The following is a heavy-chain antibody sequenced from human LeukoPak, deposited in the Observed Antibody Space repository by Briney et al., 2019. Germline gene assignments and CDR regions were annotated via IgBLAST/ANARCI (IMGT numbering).Heavy chain of an antibody. V-gene: IGHV3-66*01. CDR2: IYSGGRT. J-gene: IGHJ4*02. CDR3: ARSAGIEATIVLGY. Sequence: PGGSLRLSCAASGFTVSSNYMSWVRQAPGKGPECVSLIYSGGRTYYADSAKGRFAISRDNSKNTLYLQMNCLRAEDTAVYYCARSAGIEATIVLGYWGQGTLVTVSS. CDR1: GFTVSSNY. D-gene: IGHD5-12*01.